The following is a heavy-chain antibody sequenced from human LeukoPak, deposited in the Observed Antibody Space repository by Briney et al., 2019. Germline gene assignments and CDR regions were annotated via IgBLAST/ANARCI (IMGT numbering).Heavy chain of an antibody. CDR3: ARDRYPAAREFDY. J-gene: IGHJ4*02. CDR1: GFTFSSYW. CDR2: IDTDGSDT. V-gene: IGHV3-74*01. D-gene: IGHD2-2*01. Sequence: GRSLRLSCAVSGFTFSSYWMHWVRQAPGKGLVWVSRIDTDGSDTTYADSVKGRFTISRDNAKDTLYLQMNSLRAEDTAVYYCARDRYPAAREFDYWGQGTLVTVSS.